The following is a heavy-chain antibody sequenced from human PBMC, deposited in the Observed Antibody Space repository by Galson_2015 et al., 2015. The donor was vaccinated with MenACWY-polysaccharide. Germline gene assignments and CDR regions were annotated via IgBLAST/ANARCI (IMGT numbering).Heavy chain of an antibody. CDR3: AKDTLHSDGPAKY. V-gene: IGHV3-23*01. CDR1: GFTFSSSV. J-gene: IGHJ4*02. Sequence: SLRLSCAASGFTFSSSVMSWVRQAPGKGLEWVAVIVGSGANTYYTDSVKGRFIISRDNSKNTVYLQMNSLRAEDTALYYCAKDTLHSDGPAKYWGQGTLVTVSS. D-gene: IGHD3-10*01. CDR2: IVGSGANT.